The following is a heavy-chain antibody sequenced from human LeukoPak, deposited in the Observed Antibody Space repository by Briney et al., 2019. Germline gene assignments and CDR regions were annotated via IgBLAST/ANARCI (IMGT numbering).Heavy chain of an antibody. D-gene: IGHD3-10*01. CDR2: IRSSSSYI. CDR3: ARNSMVRGVIYYYMDV. V-gene: IGHV3-21*01. Sequence: PGGSLRLSCAASGFTFSGYSMNWVRQAPGKGLEWVSTIRSSSSYIYHADSVKGRLTISRDNAKNSLYLQMNSLRAEDTAVYYCARNSMVRGVIYYYMDVWGKGTTVTVSS. J-gene: IGHJ6*03. CDR1: GFTFSGYS.